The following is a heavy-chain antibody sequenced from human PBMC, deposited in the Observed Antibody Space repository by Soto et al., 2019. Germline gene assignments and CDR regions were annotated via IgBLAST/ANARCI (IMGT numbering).Heavy chain of an antibody. CDR2: ISGSGGST. CDR3: ATRRDGYNPDAFDI. Sequence: PGWSLRLSCAASGFTFSSYAMSLVRQAPGKGLEWVSAISGSGGSTYYADSVKGRFTISRDNSKKTLYLQMNSLRAEDTAVYYCATRRDGYNPDAFDIWGEGTMVTVSS. V-gene: IGHV3-23*01. CDR1: GFTFSSYA. J-gene: IGHJ3*02. D-gene: IGHD5-12*01.